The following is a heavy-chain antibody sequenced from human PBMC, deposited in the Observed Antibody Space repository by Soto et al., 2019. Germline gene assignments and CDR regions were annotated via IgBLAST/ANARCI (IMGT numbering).Heavy chain of an antibody. CDR2: IHHSETT. V-gene: IGHV4-4*02. Sequence: SQTLSLTCSVSGASVISTKWWSWVRQSPGEGLEWIGEIHHSETTNYNPSLESRVTISVDTSKNQFSLMLSSVTAADTAVYYCARHPGYCTGTSCYGYYTMDVWGQGTTVTVS. D-gene: IGHD2-2*01. CDR1: GASVISTKW. CDR3: ARHPGYCTGTSCYGYYTMDV. J-gene: IGHJ6*02.